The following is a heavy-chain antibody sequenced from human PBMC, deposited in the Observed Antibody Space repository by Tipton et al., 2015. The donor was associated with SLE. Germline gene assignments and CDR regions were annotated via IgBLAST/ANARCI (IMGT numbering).Heavy chain of an antibody. V-gene: IGHV4-61*02. CDR2: IYTSGST. J-gene: IGHJ2*01. CDR1: GGSISSGSYY. D-gene: IGHD2-2*01. Sequence: LRLSCTVSGGSISSGSYYWSWIRQPAGKGLEWIGRIYTSGSTNYNPSLKSRVTISVDTSKNQFSLKLSSVAAADTAVYYCARAVPAAWYFDLWGRGTLVTVSS. CDR3: ARAVPAAWYFDL.